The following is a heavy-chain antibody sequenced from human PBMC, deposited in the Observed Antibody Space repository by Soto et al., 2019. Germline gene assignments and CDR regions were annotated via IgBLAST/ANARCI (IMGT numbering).Heavy chain of an antibody. V-gene: IGHV5-10-1*01. CDR1: GYSFTSYW. CDR3: EIWRWELEHFDI. Sequence: PGESLKISCKGSGYSFTSYWISWVRQMPGKGLEWMGRIDPSDSYTNYSPSFQGHVTISADKSISTAYLQWSSLKASDTAMYYCEIWRWELEHFDIWGQGTMVTVSS. J-gene: IGHJ3*02. D-gene: IGHD1-7*01. CDR2: IDPSDSYT.